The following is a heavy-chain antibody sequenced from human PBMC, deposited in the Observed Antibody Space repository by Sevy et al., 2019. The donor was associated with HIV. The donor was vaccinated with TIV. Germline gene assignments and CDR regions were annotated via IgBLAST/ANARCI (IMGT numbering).Heavy chain of an antibody. CDR3: ATVLGAGAAGAFEI. D-gene: IGHD1-26*01. J-gene: IGHJ3*02. Sequence: GGSLRLSCAGSGFSFKNVWMTWVRQTPGKGLEWVGHAKRKSDGGSIDYGSHVNGRFTSSRDDSKDMLYLQMSSLKTEDTGVYYCATVLGAGAAGAFEIWGQGTMVTVSS. CDR1: GFSFKNVW. V-gene: IGHV3-15*01. CDR2: AKRKSDGGSI.